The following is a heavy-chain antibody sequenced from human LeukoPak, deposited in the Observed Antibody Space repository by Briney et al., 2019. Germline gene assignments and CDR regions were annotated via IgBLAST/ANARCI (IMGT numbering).Heavy chain of an antibody. V-gene: IGHV1-18*01. CDR3: ARGLRAYCGGDCYPFDY. CDR2: ISAYSGNT. CDR1: GYTFTSYG. Sequence: ASVKVSCKASGYTFTSYGISWVRQAPGQGLEWMGWISAYSGNTNYAQKLQGRVTVTTDTSTSTAYMELRSLRSDDTAVYYCARGLRAYCGGDCYPFDYWGQGTLVTVSS. J-gene: IGHJ4*02. D-gene: IGHD2-21*02.